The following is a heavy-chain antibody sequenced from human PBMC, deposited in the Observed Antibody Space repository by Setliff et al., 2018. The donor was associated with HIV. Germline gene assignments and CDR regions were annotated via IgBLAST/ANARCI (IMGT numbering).Heavy chain of an antibody. CDR1: GGSLSSSY. D-gene: IGHD3-3*01. J-gene: IGHJ6*03. CDR3: ARGLSIFGVATPGFYSFMDV. Sequence: SETLSLTCAVYGGSLSSSYWTWIRQPPGKGLEWIGSIYHSGGTYYNPSLKSRVTISVDTSKNQFSLKLSSVTAADTAVYYCARGLSIFGVATPGFYSFMDVWGKGTTVTVSS. V-gene: IGHV4-34*01. CDR2: IYHSGGT.